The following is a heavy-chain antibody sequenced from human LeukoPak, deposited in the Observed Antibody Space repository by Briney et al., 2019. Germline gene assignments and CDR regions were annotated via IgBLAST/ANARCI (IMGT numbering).Heavy chain of an antibody. D-gene: IGHD2-21*02. CDR1: GFSFSSYD. CDR3: ATPGSGSDPP. J-gene: IGHJ5*02. V-gene: IGHV3-21*01. Sequence: PGGSLRLSCAASGFSFSSYDMNWVRQAPGKGLEWVSSIGSSSSYIYYADSVKGRFTISRDNAKNSLYLQMNSLRVEDTAVYFCATPGSGSDPPWGQGTLVTVSS. CDR2: IGSSSSYI.